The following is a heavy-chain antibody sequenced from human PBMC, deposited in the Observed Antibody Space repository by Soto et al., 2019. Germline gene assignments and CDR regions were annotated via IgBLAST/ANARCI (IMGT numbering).Heavy chain of an antibody. V-gene: IGHV3-48*01. Sequence: GGSLRLSCAASGFTFSSYSMNWVRQAPGKGLEWVSYISSSSSTIYYADSVKGRFTISRDNAKNSLYLQMNSLRAEDTAVYYCARGRAAAGSRSQGRNWFDPWGQGTLVTVSS. CDR2: ISSSSSTI. CDR1: GFTFSSYS. J-gene: IGHJ5*02. CDR3: ARGRAAAGSRSQGRNWFDP. D-gene: IGHD6-13*01.